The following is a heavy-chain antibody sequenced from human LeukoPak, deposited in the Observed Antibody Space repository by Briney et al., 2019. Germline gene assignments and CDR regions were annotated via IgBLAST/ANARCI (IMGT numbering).Heavy chain of an antibody. CDR3: ATLLRGYCSSTSCYAGYFDY. V-gene: IGHV1-24*01. D-gene: IGHD2-2*01. CDR2: FDPEDGET. Sequence: ASVKVSCKVSGYTLTELSMHWVRQAPGKGLEWMGGFDPEDGETIYAQKFQGRVTMTEDTSTDTAYKELSSLRSEDTAVYYCATLLRGYCSSTSCYAGYFDYWGQGTLVTVSS. J-gene: IGHJ4*02. CDR1: GYTLTELS.